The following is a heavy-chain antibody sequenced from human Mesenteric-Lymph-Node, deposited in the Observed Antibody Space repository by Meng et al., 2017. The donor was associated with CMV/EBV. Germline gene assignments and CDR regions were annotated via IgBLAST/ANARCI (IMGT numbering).Heavy chain of an antibody. V-gene: IGHV1-18*01. D-gene: IGHD3-3*01. Sequence: ASVKVSCKASGYTFTNYDINWVRQAPGQGLEWMGWISAYNGNTNYAQKLQGRVTMTTDTSTGTAYMELRSLRSDDTAVYYCARGDWSGYLYYSDYWGQGTLVTVSS. J-gene: IGHJ4*02. CDR3: ARGDWSGYLYYSDY. CDR2: ISAYNGNT. CDR1: GYTFTNYD.